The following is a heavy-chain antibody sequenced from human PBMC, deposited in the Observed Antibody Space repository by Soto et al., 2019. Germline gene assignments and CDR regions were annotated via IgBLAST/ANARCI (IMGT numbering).Heavy chain of an antibody. CDR1: GFTFRDNC. J-gene: IGHJ6*02. CDR3: ARVGTLYAMDV. V-gene: IGHV3-11*06. Sequence: PGGSLRLSCAASGFTFRDNCMTCLRQATGKGLEWVSYISSGGSPANDADSVKGRFTISRDNAKNSLYLQMDSLRAEDTAVYYCARVGTLYAMDVWGQGTTVTVSS. CDR2: ISSGGSPA. D-gene: IGHD7-27*01.